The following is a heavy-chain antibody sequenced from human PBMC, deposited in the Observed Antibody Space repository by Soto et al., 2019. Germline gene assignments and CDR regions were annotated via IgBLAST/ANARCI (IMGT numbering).Heavy chain of an antibody. Sequence: GGSLRLSCAASGFTLISYDMSWVRQAPGKALGRVXXIXXSXTXXXYXXFVKGRFTISRDNAKNSLYMQMNSRRDDDTAVYSCARGGGGGSAFDIWGQGTRVTASS. CDR2: IXXSXTXX. CDR1: GFTLISYD. J-gene: IGHJ3*02. V-gene: IGHV3-48*02. CDR3: ARGGGGGSAFDI. D-gene: IGHD3-16*01.